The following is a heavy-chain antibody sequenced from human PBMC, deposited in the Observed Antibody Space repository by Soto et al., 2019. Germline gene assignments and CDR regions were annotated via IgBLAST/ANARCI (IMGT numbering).Heavy chain of an antibody. Sequence: SETLSLTCTVSGGSISSSSYYWGWIRQPPGKGLEWIGSIYYSGSTYYNPSLKSRVTISVDTSKNQFSLKLSSVTAADTAVYYCARLGYYDFWSGYYKFYYYGMDVWGQGTTVTVSS. D-gene: IGHD3-3*01. CDR2: IYYSGST. V-gene: IGHV4-39*01. CDR3: ARLGYYDFWSGYYKFYYYGMDV. CDR1: GGSISSSSYY. J-gene: IGHJ6*02.